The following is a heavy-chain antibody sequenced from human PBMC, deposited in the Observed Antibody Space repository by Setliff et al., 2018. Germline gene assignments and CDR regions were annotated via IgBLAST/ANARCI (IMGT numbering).Heavy chain of an antibody. V-gene: IGHV4-38-2*02. J-gene: IGHJ5*02. CDR3: AREEPYSSSWSWFDP. D-gene: IGHD6-13*01. CDR2: IYYRGST. CDR1: GYSISSGYY. Sequence: PSETLSLTCAVSGYSISSGYYWGWIRQPPGKGLEWIGSIYYRGSTYYNPSLKSRVTMSVDASKNQFSLRLNSATAADTAVYYCAREEPYSSSWSWFDPWGQGTLVTVSS.